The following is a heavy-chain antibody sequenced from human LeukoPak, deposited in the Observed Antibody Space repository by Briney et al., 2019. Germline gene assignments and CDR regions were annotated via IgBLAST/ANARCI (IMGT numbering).Heavy chain of an antibody. D-gene: IGHD4-17*01. CDR1: GFTFSSYS. CDR2: ISSSSSAI. CDR3: ARGLTTVTRSPFDY. Sequence: GGSLRLSCAASGFTFSSYSMNWVRQAPGKGLEWVSYISSSSSAIYYADSVKGRFTISRDNAKNSLYLQMNSLREEDTAFYYCARGLTTVTRSPFDYWGQGTLVTVSS. J-gene: IGHJ4*02. V-gene: IGHV3-48*02.